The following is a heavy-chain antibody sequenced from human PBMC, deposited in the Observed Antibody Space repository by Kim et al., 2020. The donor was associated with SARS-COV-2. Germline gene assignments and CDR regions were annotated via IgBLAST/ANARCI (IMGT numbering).Heavy chain of an antibody. CDR2: GNT. J-gene: IGHJ4*02. CDR3: ARRGATLVY. D-gene: IGHD1-26*01. Sequence: GNTNYAQKLQGRVTMTPDTSTSTAYMELRSLRSDDTAVYYCARRGATLVYWGQGTLVTVSS. V-gene: IGHV1-18*01.